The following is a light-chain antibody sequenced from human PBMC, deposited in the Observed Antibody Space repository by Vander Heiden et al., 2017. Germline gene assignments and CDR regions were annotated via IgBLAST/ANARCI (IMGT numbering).Light chain of an antibody. CDR1: QSLLHSNGYNY. V-gene: IGKV2-28*01. Sequence: DIVMTQSPLSLPVTPGEPASISCRSSQSLLHSNGYNYLDWYLQKPGQPPQLLIYLGSSRASGVPDRFSGSGSGTDFTLKISRGEAEDVGVYYCMQGLQTWTFGQGTKVEI. J-gene: IGKJ1*01. CDR2: LGS. CDR3: MQGLQTWT.